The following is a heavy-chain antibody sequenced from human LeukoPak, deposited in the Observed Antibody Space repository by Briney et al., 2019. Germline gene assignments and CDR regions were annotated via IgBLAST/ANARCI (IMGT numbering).Heavy chain of an antibody. CDR3: ARWSTTPDTEAGDY. Sequence: GGSLRLSCAASGFDFSTYAINWVRQAPGKGLEWVSSISTMSNYIFYGDSVKGRFTISRDNAKNTVYLQMNNLRAEDTAVYFCARWSTTPDTEAGDYWGQGTLVTVSS. D-gene: IGHD1/OR15-1a*01. V-gene: IGHV3-21*01. J-gene: IGHJ4*02. CDR2: ISTMSNYI. CDR1: GFDFSTYA.